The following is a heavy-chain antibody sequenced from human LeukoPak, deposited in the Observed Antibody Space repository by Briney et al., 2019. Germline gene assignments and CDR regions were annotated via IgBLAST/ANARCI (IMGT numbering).Heavy chain of an antibody. CDR3: ARETHDPTMVRGVVDY. D-gene: IGHD3-10*01. J-gene: IGHJ4*02. CDR2: IYHSGST. CDR1: GGSISSSNW. V-gene: IGHV4-4*02. Sequence: PSGTLSLTCAVSGGSISSSNWWSWVRQPPGKGLEWIGEIYHSGSTNYNPSLKSRVTISVDKSKNQFSLKLSSVTAADTAVYYCARETHDPTMVRGVVDYWGRGTLVTVSS.